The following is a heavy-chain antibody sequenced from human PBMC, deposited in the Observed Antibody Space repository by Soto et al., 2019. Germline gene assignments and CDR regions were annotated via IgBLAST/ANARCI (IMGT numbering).Heavy chain of an antibody. J-gene: IGHJ6*02. CDR1: GFTFSSYA. V-gene: IGHV3-30-3*01. CDR2: ISYDGSNK. CDR3: ARHTVPAANYYYYYGMDV. D-gene: IGHD2-2*01. Sequence: PGGSLRLSCAASGFTFSSYAMHWVRQAPGKGLEWVAVISYDGSNKYYADSVKGRFTISRDNSKNTLYLQMNSLRAEDTAVYYCARHTVPAANYYYYYGMDVWGQGTTVTVSS.